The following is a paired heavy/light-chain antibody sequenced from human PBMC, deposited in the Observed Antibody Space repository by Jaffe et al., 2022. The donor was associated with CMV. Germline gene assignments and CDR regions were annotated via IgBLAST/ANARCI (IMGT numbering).Heavy chain of an antibody. CDR3: ARPLFGPENAFDI. Sequence: EVQLVQSGAEVKKPGESLKISCKGSGYSFTSYWIGWVRQMPGKGLEWMGIIYPGDSDTRYSPSFQGQVTISADKSISTAYLQWSSLKASDTAMYYCARPLFGPENAFDIWGQGTMVTVSS. D-gene: IGHD3-16*01. CDR2: IYPGDSDT. J-gene: IGHJ3*02. CDR1: GYSFTSYW. V-gene: IGHV5-51*01.
Light chain of an antibody. Sequence: IQLTQSPSSLSASVGDRVTITCRASQGISSYLAWYQQKPGKAPKLLIYAASTLQSGVPSRFSGSGSGTDFTLTISSLQPEDFATYYCQQLGSFGPGTKVDIK. CDR2: AAS. V-gene: IGKV1-9*01. J-gene: IGKJ3*01. CDR3: QQLGS. CDR1: QGISSY.